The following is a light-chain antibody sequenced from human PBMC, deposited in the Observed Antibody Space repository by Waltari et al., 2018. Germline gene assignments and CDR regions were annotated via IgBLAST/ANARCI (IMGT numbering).Light chain of an antibody. CDR2: YKD. CDR1: SSNIGINF. V-gene: IGLV1-51*01. CDR3: GTWDNSLSAGV. J-gene: IGLJ3*02. Sequence: QSVLTQPPSVSAAPGQKVTISCSGSSSNIGINFVSWYQHLPGTAPKLLIYYKDQRPSGMPDRFSGSKSGTAATLGITVLQTGDEAEYYCGTWDNSLSAGVIGGGTKLTVL.